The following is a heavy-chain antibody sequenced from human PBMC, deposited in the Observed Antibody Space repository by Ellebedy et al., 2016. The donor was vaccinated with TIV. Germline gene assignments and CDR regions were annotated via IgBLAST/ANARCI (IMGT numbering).Heavy chain of an antibody. CDR3: AKSTSGWWVFDY. CDR2: FYSGGST. J-gene: IGHJ4*02. CDR1: GFTASSNY. Sequence: PGGSLRLSCAASGFTASSNYMSWVRQAPGKGLEWVSVFYSGGSTYYADSVKGRFTISRDNSKNTRYLQMNSLRAEDTAVYYCAKSTSGWWVFDYWGQGTLVTVSS. V-gene: IGHV3-66*01. D-gene: IGHD6-19*01.